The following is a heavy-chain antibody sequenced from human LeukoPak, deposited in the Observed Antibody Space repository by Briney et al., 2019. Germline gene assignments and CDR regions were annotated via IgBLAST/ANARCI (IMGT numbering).Heavy chain of an antibody. CDR2: MNPNSGNT. J-gene: IGHJ4*02. D-gene: IGHD3-9*01. CDR1: GYTFTSYD. Sequence: ASVKVSCKASGYTFTSYDINWVRQATGQGLEWMGWMNPNSGNTGHAQKFQGRVTMTRNTSISTAYMELSSLRSEDTAVYYCARGSRYYDILTGYYNLIDYWGQGTLVTVSS. CDR3: ARGSRYYDILTGYYNLIDY. V-gene: IGHV1-8*01.